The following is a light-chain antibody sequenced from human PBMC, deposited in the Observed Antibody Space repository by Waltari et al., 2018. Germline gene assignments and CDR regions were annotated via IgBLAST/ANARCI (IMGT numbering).Light chain of an antibody. V-gene: IGKV2-30*02. J-gene: IGKJ2*03. Sequence: DVVMTQSPLSLPIPPGLPASISCSSRQSLVHRDGNTYLSWYHQKTGQPQRLLIFEVSYRASGVPDRFSGSGAGTDFTLKISRVEAEDVGTYYCGQGTHWYSFGQGTKLEI. CDR2: EVS. CDR3: GQGTHWYS. CDR1: QSLVHRDGNTY.